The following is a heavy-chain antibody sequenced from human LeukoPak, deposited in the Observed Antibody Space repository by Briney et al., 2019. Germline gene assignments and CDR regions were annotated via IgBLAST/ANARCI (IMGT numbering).Heavy chain of an antibody. J-gene: IGHJ5*02. CDR2: INPNSGGT. V-gene: IGHV1-2*02. Sequence: ASVNVSCKASGYTFTGYYMHWVRQAPGQGLEWMGWINPNSGGTNYAQKFQGRVTMTRDTSVSTAYMELNRLRSDDTGVYYCARDTTMITYWFDPWGQGTLVTVSS. D-gene: IGHD5-18*01. CDR1: GYTFTGYY. CDR3: ARDTTMITYWFDP.